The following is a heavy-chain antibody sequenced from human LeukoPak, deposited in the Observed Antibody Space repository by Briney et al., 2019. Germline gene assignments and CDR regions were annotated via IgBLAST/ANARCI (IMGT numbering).Heavy chain of an antibody. CDR3: ARGGKWLPYNWFDP. CDR1: GGSIRSSSYY. CDR2: IYYSGST. Sequence: SETLSLTCTVSGGSIRSSSYYWGWIRQPPGKGLEWIGSIYYSGSTYYNPSLKSRVTISVDTSKNQFSLKLSSVTAADTAVYYCARGGKWLPYNWFDPWGQGTWSPSPQ. J-gene: IGHJ5*02. V-gene: IGHV4-39*07. D-gene: IGHD3-22*01.